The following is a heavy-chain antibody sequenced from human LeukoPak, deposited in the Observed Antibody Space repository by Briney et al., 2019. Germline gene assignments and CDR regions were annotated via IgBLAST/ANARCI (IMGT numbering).Heavy chain of an antibody. CDR3: ASPYSGYDTLDY. CDR2: IIPIFGTA. CDR1: GGAFSSYA. D-gene: IGHD5-12*01. V-gene: IGHV1-69*05. Sequence: ASVKVSCKASGGAFSSYAISWVRQAPGQGLEWMGRIIPIFGTANYAQKFQGRVTITTDESTSTAYMELGSLRSEDTAVYYCASPYSGYDTLDYWGQGTLVTVSS. J-gene: IGHJ4*02.